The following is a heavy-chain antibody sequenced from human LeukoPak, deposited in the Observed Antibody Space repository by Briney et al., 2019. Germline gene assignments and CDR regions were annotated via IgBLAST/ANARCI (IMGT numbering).Heavy chain of an antibody. CDR1: GGSISSYY. CDR2: IHTSGST. J-gene: IGHJ4*02. Sequence: SETLSLTCTVSGGSISSYYWSWIRQPAGKGLEWIGRIHTSGSTNYNASLKSRLTMSVDTPKNQFSLDLTSVTAADTAVYYCAREYGSSRIFDYWGQGTLVTVSS. CDR3: AREYGSSRIFDY. V-gene: IGHV4-4*07. D-gene: IGHD6-13*01.